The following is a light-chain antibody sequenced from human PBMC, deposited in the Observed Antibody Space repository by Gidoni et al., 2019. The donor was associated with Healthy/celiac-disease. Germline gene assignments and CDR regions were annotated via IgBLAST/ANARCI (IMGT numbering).Light chain of an antibody. J-gene: IGLJ2*01. CDR1: SSNIGAGYN. Sequence: QSVLTQPPSVSGAPGQRVTISCTGSSSNIGAGYNVPWYQLLPGTAPKLLIYGNSKRPSGVPDRFSGSKSGTSASLAITGLQADDEADYYCQSYDSILSGSVFGGGTKLTVL. CDR3: QSYDSILSGSV. V-gene: IGLV1-40*01. CDR2: GNS.